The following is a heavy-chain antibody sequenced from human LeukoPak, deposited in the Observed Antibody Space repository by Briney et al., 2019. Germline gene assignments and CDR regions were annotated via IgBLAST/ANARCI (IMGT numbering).Heavy chain of an antibody. J-gene: IGHJ4*02. CDR1: GFTFSSYW. Sequence: GGSLRLSCAASGFTFSSYWMHWVRQAPGKGPVWVSRINSDGSSTSYADSVKGRFTISRDNAKNTLYLQMNSLRAEDTAVYYCARGRALYDILTLGYWGQGTLVTVSS. CDR2: INSDGSST. CDR3: ARGRALYDILTLGY. D-gene: IGHD3-9*01. V-gene: IGHV3-74*01.